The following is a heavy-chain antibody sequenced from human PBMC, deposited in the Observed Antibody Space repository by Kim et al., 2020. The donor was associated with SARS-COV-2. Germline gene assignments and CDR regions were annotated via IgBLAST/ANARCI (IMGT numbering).Heavy chain of an antibody. Sequence: SETLSLTCTVSGGSISSYYWSWIRQPPGKGLEWIGYIYYSGSTNYNPSLKSRVTISVDTSKNQFSLKLSSVTAADTAVYYCARQGLVWSFDYWGQGTLVTVSS. CDR1: GGSISSYY. D-gene: IGHD3-10*01. V-gene: IGHV4-59*08. CDR3: ARQGLVWSFDY. CDR2: IYYSGST. J-gene: IGHJ4*02.